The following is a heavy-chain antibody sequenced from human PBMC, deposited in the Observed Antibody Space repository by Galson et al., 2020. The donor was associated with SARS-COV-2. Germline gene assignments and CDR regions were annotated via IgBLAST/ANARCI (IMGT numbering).Heavy chain of an antibody. V-gene: IGHV4-39*07. CDR2: IYYSGST. CDR1: GGSITSSRYY. Sequence: SETLSLTCTVSGGSITSSRYYWGWLRQPPGKGLEWIGSIYYSGSTYYNPSLKSRATISVDTSKNQYSLKLSSVTAADTAVYYCARDGAYYYDSSGYYVSDAFDIWGQGTMVTVSS. J-gene: IGHJ3*02. CDR3: ARDGAYYYDSSGYYVSDAFDI. D-gene: IGHD3-22*01.